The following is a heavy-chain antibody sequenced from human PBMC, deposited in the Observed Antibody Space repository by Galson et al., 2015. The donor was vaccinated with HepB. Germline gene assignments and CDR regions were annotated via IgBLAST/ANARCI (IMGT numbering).Heavy chain of an antibody. J-gene: IGHJ3*02. V-gene: IGHV3-23*01. CDR1: GFTFSSYA. CDR2: IGGGGVST. D-gene: IGHD1-26*01. CDR3: AKLRSGSYHRDVFDI. Sequence: SLRLSCAASGFTFSSYAMNWVRQAPGRGLEWVSTIGGGGVSTYYADSMKGRFTISRDNSKNTLYLQMNSLRAEDTAVYYCAKLRSGSYHRDVFDIWGQGTMVTVAS.